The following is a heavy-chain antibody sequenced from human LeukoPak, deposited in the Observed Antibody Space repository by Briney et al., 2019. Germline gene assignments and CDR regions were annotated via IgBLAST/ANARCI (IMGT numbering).Heavy chain of an antibody. Sequence: SETLSLTCTVSGGSISSHYWSWIRQPPGKGREWIGYIYYSGSTNYNPSLKSRVTISVDTSKNQFSLKLSSVTATDTAVYYCASGISSSWYLDYWGQGTLVTVSS. J-gene: IGHJ4*02. D-gene: IGHD6-13*01. CDR2: IYYSGST. CDR1: GGSISSHY. V-gene: IGHV4-59*11. CDR3: ASGISSSWYLDY.